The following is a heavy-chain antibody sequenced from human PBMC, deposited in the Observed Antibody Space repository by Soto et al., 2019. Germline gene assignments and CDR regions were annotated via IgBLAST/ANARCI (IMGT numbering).Heavy chain of an antibody. CDR3: VRERGLSSFYGMDV. J-gene: IGHJ6*02. V-gene: IGHV3-21*01. CDR1: GFTITSYS. CDR2: ISSSSSHI. Sequence: GGTLRLSCAASGFTITSYSMNWDRQASGKGLEWVASISSSSSHIYYADSVKGRFTISRDNARNSLYLQMNTLRADDTAVYYCVRERGLSSFYGMDVWGQGTTVTVSS. D-gene: IGHD3-10*01.